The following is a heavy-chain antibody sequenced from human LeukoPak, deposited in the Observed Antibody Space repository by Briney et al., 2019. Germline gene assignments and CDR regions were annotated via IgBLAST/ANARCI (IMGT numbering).Heavy chain of an antibody. D-gene: IGHD3-22*01. CDR1: GATFSSYA. Sequence: SVKLSCKAAGATFSSYAISWVRQAPGHGLEWMGRIIPILGIANYAQKFQGRVTITADKSTSTAYMELSRLRSEDTAVYYCARADDSSGYYTFDYWGQGTLVTVSS. J-gene: IGHJ4*02. CDR3: ARADDSSGYYTFDY. V-gene: IGHV1-69*04. CDR2: IIPILGIA.